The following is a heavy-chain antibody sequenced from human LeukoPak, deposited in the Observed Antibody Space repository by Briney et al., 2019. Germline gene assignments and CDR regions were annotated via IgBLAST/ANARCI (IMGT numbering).Heavy chain of an antibody. V-gene: IGHV3-30*02. CDR2: IRYDGNYK. J-gene: IGHJ4*02. CDR1: GFTFSSYG. D-gene: IGHD3-9*01. CDR3: ARAQTGDY. Sequence: PGGSLRLSRVASGFTFSSYGMHWVRQAPGKGLEWVAFIRYDGNYKFDAESVKGRFTISRDNSKNTVFLQMNSLRVEDTAVYYCARAQTGDYWGQGTLVTVSS.